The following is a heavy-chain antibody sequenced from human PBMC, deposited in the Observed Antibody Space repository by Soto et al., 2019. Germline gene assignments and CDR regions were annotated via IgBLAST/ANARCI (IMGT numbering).Heavy chain of an antibody. D-gene: IGHD2-15*01. Sequence: ESGGGLVQPGGSLRLSCAASGFTFSSYWMSWVRQAPGKGLEWVANIKQDGSEKYYVDSVKGRFTISRDNAKNSLYLQMNSLRAEDTAVYYCARDVVVAAAYDAFDIWGQGTMVTVSS. J-gene: IGHJ3*02. CDR2: IKQDGSEK. CDR1: GFTFSSYW. CDR3: ARDVVVAAAYDAFDI. V-gene: IGHV3-7*01.